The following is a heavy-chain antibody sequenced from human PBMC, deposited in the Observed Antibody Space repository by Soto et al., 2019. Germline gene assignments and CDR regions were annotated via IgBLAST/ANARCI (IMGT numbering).Heavy chain of an antibody. J-gene: IGHJ5*02. D-gene: IGHD3-3*01. CDR1: GYTFTSYD. Sequence: GASVKVSCKASGYTFTSYDINWVRQATGQGLEWMGWMNPNSGNTGYAQKFQGRVTMTRNTSISTAYMELSSLRSEDTAVYYCARRYYDFWSGVNWFDPWGQGTLVTVSS. CDR3: ARRYYDFWSGVNWFDP. V-gene: IGHV1-8*01. CDR2: MNPNSGNT.